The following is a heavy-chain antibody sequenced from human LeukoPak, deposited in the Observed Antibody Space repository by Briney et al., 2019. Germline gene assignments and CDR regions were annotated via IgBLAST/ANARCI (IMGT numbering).Heavy chain of an antibody. J-gene: IGHJ4*02. Sequence: PGGSLRLSCAASGFTSSGYSMNWVRQAPGKGLEWVSSISSSGIYIYYADSVKGRFTMSRDNARNSLYLQMNSLRAEDTAVYYCARADIAYCGGDCYLGDYWGQGTLVTVSS. CDR1: GFTSSGYS. CDR2: ISSSGIYI. CDR3: ARADIAYCGGDCYLGDY. D-gene: IGHD2-21*02. V-gene: IGHV3-21*01.